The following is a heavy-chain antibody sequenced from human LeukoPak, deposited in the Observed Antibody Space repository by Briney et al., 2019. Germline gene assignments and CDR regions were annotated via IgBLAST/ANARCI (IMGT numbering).Heavy chain of an antibody. Sequence: GESLKISRQASGYSFTNYWIGWVRPIPGKGPEWVGIIYPHDYDTRYSPSFQGQVTISVDKSIRTAYLQWSSLKASDTAMYYCARPGYGESSVGAFDIWGRGTVVAVSS. J-gene: IGHJ3*02. CDR2: IYPHDYDT. D-gene: IGHD4-17*01. V-gene: IGHV5-51*01. CDR1: GYSFTNYW. CDR3: ARPGYGESSVGAFDI.